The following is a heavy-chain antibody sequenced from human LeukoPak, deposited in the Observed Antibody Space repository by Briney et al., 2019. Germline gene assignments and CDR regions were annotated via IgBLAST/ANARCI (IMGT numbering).Heavy chain of an antibody. V-gene: IGHV3-11*01. Sequence: GGSLRLSCAASGFTFNDYYMSWIRQAPGKGLEWLSYINIGGTNTHYADSVKGRFTISWDNAKKSLYLEMNNLRAEDTAVYYCATDGAGFYTWGQGVLVTVSS. J-gene: IGHJ5*02. CDR2: INIGGTNT. CDR1: GFTFNDYY. CDR3: ATDGAGFYT.